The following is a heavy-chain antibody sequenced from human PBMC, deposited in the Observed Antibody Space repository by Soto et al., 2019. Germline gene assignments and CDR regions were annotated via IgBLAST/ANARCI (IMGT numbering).Heavy chain of an antibody. D-gene: IGHD3-3*01. J-gene: IGHJ4*02. CDR1: GYTFSNYG. Sequence: QVQLVQSGGEVKKPGASVKVSCKASGYTFSNYGVSWVRQAPGQGLEWMGWITAYNGKTNYAHNFEGRVAMTIDTSTSTAYMELRSRRSDDTAVYYCARQHNDLWSDSPDFDYWGQGTLVTVSA. CDR2: ITAYNGKT. CDR3: ARQHNDLWSDSPDFDY. V-gene: IGHV1-18*04.